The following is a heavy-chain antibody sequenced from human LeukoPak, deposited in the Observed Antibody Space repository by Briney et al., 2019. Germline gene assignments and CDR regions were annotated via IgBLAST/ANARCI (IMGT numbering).Heavy chain of an antibody. V-gene: IGHV4-39*07. CDR1: GVSISTSRYY. D-gene: IGHD3-22*01. Sequence: SETLSLTCTVSGVSISTSRYYWGWIRQPPGKGLEWIGNIYYTGPTYYNASLESRVTISLDTSKNQFFLKLNSVTAADTAVYYCARDQYYYDSSGYYVFDYWGQGTLVTVSS. CDR3: ARDQYYYDSSGYYVFDY. J-gene: IGHJ4*02. CDR2: IYYTGPT.